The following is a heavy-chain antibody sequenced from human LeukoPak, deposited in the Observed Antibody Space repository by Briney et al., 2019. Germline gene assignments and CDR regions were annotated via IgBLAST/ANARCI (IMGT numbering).Heavy chain of an antibody. Sequence: PGGSLRLSCAASGFTFSSYSMNWVRQAPGKGLEWVSYISSSSSTIYYADSVKGRFTISRDNAKNSLYLQMNSLRAEDTAVYYCARDLKSDGKKGIFGVVITGDFDYWGQGTLVTVSS. CDR1: GFTFSSYS. CDR3: ARDLKSDGKKGIFGVVITGDFDY. V-gene: IGHV3-48*01. J-gene: IGHJ4*02. D-gene: IGHD3-3*01. CDR2: ISSSSSTI.